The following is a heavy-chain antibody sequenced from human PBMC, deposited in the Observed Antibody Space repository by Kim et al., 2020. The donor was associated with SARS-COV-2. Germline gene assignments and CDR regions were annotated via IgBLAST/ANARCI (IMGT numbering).Heavy chain of an antibody. CDR2: IEQDGSEK. CDR3: ARDRGTYDSGSYYSLDGGGLDV. D-gene: IGHD3-10*01. V-gene: IGHV3-7*03. J-gene: IGHJ6*02. Sequence: GGSLRLSCAASGFSFSSYWMNWVRQAPGKGLEWVANIEQDGSEKYYVDSVKGRFTISRDNAENSLHLQMNSLRAEDTAVYYCARDRGTYDSGSYYSLDGGGLDVWGQGTTVTVSS. CDR1: GFSFSSYW.